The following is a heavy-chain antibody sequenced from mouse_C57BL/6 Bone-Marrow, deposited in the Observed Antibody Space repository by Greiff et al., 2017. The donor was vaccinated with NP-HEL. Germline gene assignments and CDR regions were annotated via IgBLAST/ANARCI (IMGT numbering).Heavy chain of an antibody. V-gene: IGHV1-64*01. Sequence: QVQLQQPGAELVKPGASVKLSCKASGYTFTGYWMHWVKQRPGQGLEWIGMIHPNSGSTNYNEKFKSKATLTVDKSSSTAYMQLSSLTSEDSAVYYCARKLGRYYAMDYWGQGTSVTVSS. CDR1: GYTFTGYW. J-gene: IGHJ4*01. CDR3: ARKLGRYYAMDY. D-gene: IGHD4-1*01. CDR2: IHPNSGST.